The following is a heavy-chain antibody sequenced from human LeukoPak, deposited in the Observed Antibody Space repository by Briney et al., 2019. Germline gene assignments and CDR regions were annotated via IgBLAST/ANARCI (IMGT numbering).Heavy chain of an antibody. J-gene: IGHJ4*02. D-gene: IGHD6-13*01. Sequence: SETLSLTCTVSGGSISSGDYYWSWIRQPPGKGLEWIGYIYYSGSTYYNPSLKSRVTISVDTSKNQFSLKLSSVTAADTAVYYCARDPRAAAGTRGWGLGTLVTVSS. CDR1: GGSISSGDYY. CDR3: ARDPRAAAGTRG. V-gene: IGHV4-30-4*08. CDR2: IYYSGST.